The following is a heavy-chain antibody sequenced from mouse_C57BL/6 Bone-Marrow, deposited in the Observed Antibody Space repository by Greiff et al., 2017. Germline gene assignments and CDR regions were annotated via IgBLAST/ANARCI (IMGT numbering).Heavy chain of an antibody. CDR2: IHPSDSDT. Sequence: QVHVKQPGAELVKPGASVKVSCKASGYTFTSYWMHWVKQRPGQGLEWIGRIHPSDSDTNYNQKFKGKATLTVDKSSSTAYMQLSSLTSEDSAVXYCAIPLYYYGSSYGYWGQGTTLTVSS. V-gene: IGHV1-74*01. CDR3: AIPLYYYGSSYGY. D-gene: IGHD1-1*01. CDR1: GYTFTSYW. J-gene: IGHJ2*01.